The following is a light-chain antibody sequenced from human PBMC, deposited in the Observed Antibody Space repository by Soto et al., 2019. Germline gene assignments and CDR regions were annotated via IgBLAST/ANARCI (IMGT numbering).Light chain of an antibody. CDR1: QSVSSN. CDR2: DAS. Sequence: IGMTQSPATLSVSPGDRATLSCRASQSVSSNLAWYQQKPGQAPTLLIYDASNRATGIPARFSGSGSGTDFTLTISSLEPEDFAVYYCQQRSNWPPITFGQGTRLEIK. J-gene: IGKJ5*01. CDR3: QQRSNWPPIT. V-gene: IGKV3-11*01.